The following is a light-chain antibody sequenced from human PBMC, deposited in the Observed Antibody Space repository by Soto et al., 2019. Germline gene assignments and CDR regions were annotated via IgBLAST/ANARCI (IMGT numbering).Light chain of an antibody. J-gene: IGKJ1*01. CDR1: QTISSW. CDR2: KAS. Sequence: DIQLTQSPSTLSASLGDRVTITCRASQTISSWLAWYQHKPVKSPKLLIYKASSLESGVPSRFSGGGSGTEFTLTISSLKPDDFATYCCQQYNSYSAFGQGTKVDIK. V-gene: IGKV1-5*03. CDR3: QQYNSYSA.